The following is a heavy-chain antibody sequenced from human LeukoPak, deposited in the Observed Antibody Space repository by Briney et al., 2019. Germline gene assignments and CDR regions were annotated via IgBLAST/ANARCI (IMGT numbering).Heavy chain of an antibody. V-gene: IGHV1-2*02. CDR1: GYTFTGYY. CDR3: AREWLAVAGTGDRHFQH. Sequence: ASVKVSCKASGYTFTGYYMHWVRQAPGQGLEWMGWINPNSGGTNYAQKFQGRVTMTRDTSISTAYMELSRLRSDDTAVYYCAREWLAVAGTGDRHFQHWGQGTLVTVSS. D-gene: IGHD6-19*01. J-gene: IGHJ1*01. CDR2: INPNSGGT.